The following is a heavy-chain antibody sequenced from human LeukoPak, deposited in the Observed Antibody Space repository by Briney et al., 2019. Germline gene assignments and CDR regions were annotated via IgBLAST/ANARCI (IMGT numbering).Heavy chain of an antibody. Sequence: GGSLRLSCTASGFPFIEYSMNWVRQAPGKGLEWISYIGIDSGNTKYADSVRGRFTISADKAKNSLYLQMNSLRVEDTAVYHCARDHNYAFDNWGQGTLVSVAS. CDR2: IGIDSGNT. D-gene: IGHD1-1*01. CDR3: ARDHNYAFDN. CDR1: GFPFIEYS. J-gene: IGHJ4*02. V-gene: IGHV3-48*01.